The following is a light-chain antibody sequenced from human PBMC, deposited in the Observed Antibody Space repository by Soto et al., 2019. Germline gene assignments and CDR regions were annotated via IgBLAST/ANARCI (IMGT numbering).Light chain of an antibody. V-gene: IGKV3-11*01. Sequence: EIVLTQSPDTLSLSQGERATLSCRASQSVSSYLAWYQQKPGQAPRLIIYDASTRATGIPARFSGSGSGTDFTLTISSLEPEEFAVYYCQQRSNWPLFTFGPGTKVDIK. CDR1: QSVSSY. CDR3: QQRSNWPLFT. J-gene: IGKJ3*01. CDR2: DAS.